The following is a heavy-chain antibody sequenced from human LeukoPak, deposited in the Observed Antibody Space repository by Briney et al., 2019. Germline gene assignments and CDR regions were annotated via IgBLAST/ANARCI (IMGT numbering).Heavy chain of an antibody. CDR2: IYWNDDK. CDR3: AHSDKYQLPFDY. J-gene: IGHJ4*02. CDR1: GFSLSTSGVG. V-gene: IGHV2-5*01. Sequence: SGPTLVEPTQTLTLTCTFSGFSLSTSGVGVGWIRQPPGKVLEWLALIYWNDDKRYSPSLKSRLTITKDTSKNQVVLTMTNMDPVDTATYYCAHSDKYQLPFDYWGQGTLVTVSS. D-gene: IGHD2-2*01.